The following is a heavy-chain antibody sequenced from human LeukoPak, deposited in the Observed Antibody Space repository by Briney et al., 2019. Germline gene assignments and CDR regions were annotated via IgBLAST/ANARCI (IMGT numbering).Heavy chain of an antibody. V-gene: IGHV3-23*01. D-gene: IGHD2-8*02. CDR3: AKSPGYWAHDY. CDR1: GFTFSSHG. Sequence: GGSLRLSCGASGFTFSSHGMSWVRQAPGKGLEWVSSIGGGGTDTYYADSVKDRFTISRDNSRNTLSLQMNSLRAEDTAVYYCAKSPGYWAHDYWGQGTLVTVSS. CDR2: IGGGGTDT. J-gene: IGHJ4*02.